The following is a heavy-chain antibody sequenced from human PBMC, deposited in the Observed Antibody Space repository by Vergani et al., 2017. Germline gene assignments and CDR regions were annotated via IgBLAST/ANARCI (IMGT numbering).Heavy chain of an antibody. D-gene: IGHD4-11*01. J-gene: IGHJ6*03. CDR2: ISDNGGTT. CDR1: GFTFRNYA. Sequence: EVQLLESGGGLAQPGGSLRLSCAASGFTFRNYAMTWVRQAPGKGLEWVSIISDNGGTTYYADSVKGRFTISRDNSKDTLYLQMNSLRAEDTAVYYCARDLGYYSNYPPYYYYYMDVWGKGTTVTVSS. V-gene: IGHV3-23*01. CDR3: ARDLGYYSNYPPYYYYYMDV.